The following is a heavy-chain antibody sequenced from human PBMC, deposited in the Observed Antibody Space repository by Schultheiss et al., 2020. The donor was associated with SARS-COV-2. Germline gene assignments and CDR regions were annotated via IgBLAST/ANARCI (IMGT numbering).Heavy chain of an antibody. D-gene: IGHD1-26*01. V-gene: IGHV3-30*14. CDR1: GFTFSSYA. Sequence: GGSLRLSCAASGFTFSSYAMHWVRQAPGKGLEWVAVISYDGSNKYYADSVKGRFTISRDNSKNTLYLQMNSLRAEDTAVYYCAKEYGSYSPWGQGTLVTVSS. J-gene: IGHJ5*02. CDR3: AKEYGSYSP. CDR2: ISYDGSNK.